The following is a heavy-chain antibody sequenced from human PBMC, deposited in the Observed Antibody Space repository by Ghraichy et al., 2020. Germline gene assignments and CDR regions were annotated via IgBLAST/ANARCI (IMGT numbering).Heavy chain of an antibody. D-gene: IGHD5-12*01. CDR1: GDSIRSFY. V-gene: IGHV4-59*01. CDR3: VRDTRYDESGNYWYDAFDI. CDR2: IYYSGNT. Sequence: SETLSLTCTVSGDSIRSFYWSWIRQPPGKGLEWIGYIYYSGNTNYNPSLKGRFKISVDTSKNQFSLSLSSVTAADTAMYYCVRDTRYDESGNYWYDAFDIWGQVTMVIVSA. J-gene: IGHJ3*02.